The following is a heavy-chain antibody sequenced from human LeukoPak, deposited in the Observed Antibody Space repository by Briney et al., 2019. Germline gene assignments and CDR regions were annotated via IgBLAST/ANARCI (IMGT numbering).Heavy chain of an antibody. J-gene: IGHJ4*02. Sequence: AAVKLGCKASGYTFTGYYMHWVRQAPGQGLEWMGWINPNSGGTNYAQKFQGRVTMTRDTSISTAYMELSRLRSDDTAVYYCARVYYYDSSSHFGYWGQGTLLTVPS. V-gene: IGHV1-2*02. D-gene: IGHD3-22*01. CDR2: INPNSGGT. CDR1: GYTFTGYY. CDR3: ARVYYYDSSSHFGY.